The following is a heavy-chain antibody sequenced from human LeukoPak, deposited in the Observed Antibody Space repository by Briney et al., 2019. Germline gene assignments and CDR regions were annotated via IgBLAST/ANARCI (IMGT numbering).Heavy chain of an antibody. CDR1: GFTFSSYS. CDR2: ISSSSSYI. V-gene: IGHV3-21*01. J-gene: IGHJ4*02. D-gene: IGHD2-15*01. CDR3: ARDCSGGSCYLETDY. Sequence: GGSLRLSCAASGFTFSSYSMNWVRQAPGKGLEWVSSISSSSSYIYYADSVKGRFTIFRDNAKNSLYLQMNSLRAEDTAVYYCARDCSGGSCYLETDYWGQGTLVTVSS.